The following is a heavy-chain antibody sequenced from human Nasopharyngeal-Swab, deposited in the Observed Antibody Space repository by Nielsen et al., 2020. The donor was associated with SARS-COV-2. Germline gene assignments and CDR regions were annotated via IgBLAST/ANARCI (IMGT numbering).Heavy chain of an antibody. Sequence: GESLKISCAAPGFTFSSYAMSWVRQAPGKGLEWVSVIYSGGSSTYYADSVKGRFTISRDNSKNTLYLQMNSLRAEDTAVYYCAKSKAVAGYYDYWGQGTLVTVSS. J-gene: IGHJ4*02. CDR3: AKSKAVAGYYDY. CDR2: IYSGGSST. V-gene: IGHV3-23*03. CDR1: GFTFSSYA. D-gene: IGHD6-19*01.